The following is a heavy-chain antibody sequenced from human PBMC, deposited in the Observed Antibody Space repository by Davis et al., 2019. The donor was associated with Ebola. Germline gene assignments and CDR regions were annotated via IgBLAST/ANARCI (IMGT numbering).Heavy chain of an antibody. CDR2: INPNGGGT. CDR3: ARDYYDSSGYPSRYFDL. D-gene: IGHD3-22*01. Sequence: ASVKVSCKASGYTFTASYIHWVRQAPGQGLEWMGRINPNGGGTVYAQKFQGRVTMTRDTSISTAYMELSSLRSEDTAVYYCARDYYDSSGYPSRYFDLWGRGTLVTVSS. CDR1: GYTFTASY. V-gene: IGHV1-2*06. J-gene: IGHJ2*01.